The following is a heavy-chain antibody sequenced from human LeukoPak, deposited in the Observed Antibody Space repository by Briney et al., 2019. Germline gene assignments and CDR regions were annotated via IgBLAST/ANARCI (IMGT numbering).Heavy chain of an antibody. CDR3: ARRTYYYDNNGYPNWFDP. Sequence: SETLSLTCTVSDYSISSGYYWGWIRQPPGKGLEWIGSIYHGGSTYHNPSLKSRVTISVDTSKNQFSLKLTSVTAADTAVYYCARRTYYYDNNGYPNWFDPWGQGTLVTVSS. CDR1: DYSISSGYY. D-gene: IGHD3-22*01. J-gene: IGHJ5*02. V-gene: IGHV4-38-2*02. CDR2: IYHGGST.